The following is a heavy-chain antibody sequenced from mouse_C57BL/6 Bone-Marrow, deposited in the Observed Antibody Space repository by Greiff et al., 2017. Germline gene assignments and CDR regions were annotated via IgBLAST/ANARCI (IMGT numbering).Heavy chain of an antibody. Sequence: QVQLQQSGPELVKPGASVKLSCKASGYTFTSYDINWVKQRPGQGLEWIGWIYPRDGSTKYNEKFKGKATLTVDTSSSTAYMELHSLTSEDSAVYFCASGAYYSNYLSWFSYWGQGTLVTVSA. CDR3: ASGAYYSNYLSWFSY. D-gene: IGHD2-5*01. J-gene: IGHJ3*01. CDR2: IYPRDGST. V-gene: IGHV1-85*01. CDR1: GYTFTSYD.